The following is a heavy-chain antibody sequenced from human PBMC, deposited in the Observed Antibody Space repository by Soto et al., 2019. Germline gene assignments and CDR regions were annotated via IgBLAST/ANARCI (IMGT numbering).Heavy chain of an antibody. CDR1: GFIFGGSA. V-gene: IGHV3-73*02. D-gene: IGHD2-2*02. CDR2: IRSRANNYAT. CDR3: CIGQGAPIGDYYDHGLDV. Sequence: EVQLVESGGGLVQPGGSLKLSCVGSGFIFGGSAIHWVRQASGKGLEWVGRIRSRANNYATSAAVSVRGRFTFSRDDSKNTSYLQMNTLKTDDKAIYYCCIGQGAPIGDYYDHGLDVWGQGTPVTVS. J-gene: IGHJ6*02.